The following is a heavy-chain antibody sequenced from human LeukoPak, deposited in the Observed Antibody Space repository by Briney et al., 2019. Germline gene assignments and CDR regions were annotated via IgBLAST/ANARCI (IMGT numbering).Heavy chain of an antibody. Sequence: SETLSLTCAVYGGSFSGYYWSWIRQPPGKGLEWIGEINHSGSTNYNPSLKSRVTISADTSKNQFSLKLSSVTAADTAVYYCARGGRDYGNWFDPWGQGTLVTVSS. D-gene: IGHD4-17*01. CDR2: INHSGST. CDR1: GGSFSGYY. CDR3: ARGGRDYGNWFDP. J-gene: IGHJ5*02. V-gene: IGHV4-34*01.